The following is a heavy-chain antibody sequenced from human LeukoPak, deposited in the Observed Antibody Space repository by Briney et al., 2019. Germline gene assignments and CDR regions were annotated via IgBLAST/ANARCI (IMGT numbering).Heavy chain of an antibody. V-gene: IGHV3-64D*06. CDR3: VKRASANYYYDY. CDR1: GFTFTTYP. CDR2: ISSDGGST. Sequence: GGSLRLSCSASGFTFTTYPMHWVCQAPGKGLEYVSSISSDGGSTYYADSVRGRFTISRDNSKNTLYLQMSSLRAEDTAVYYCVKRASANYYYDYWGQGTLVTVSS. D-gene: IGHD4/OR15-4a*01. J-gene: IGHJ4*02.